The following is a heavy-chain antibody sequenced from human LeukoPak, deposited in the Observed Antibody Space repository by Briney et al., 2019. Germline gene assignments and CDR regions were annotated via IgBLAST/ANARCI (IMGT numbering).Heavy chain of an antibody. CDR2: IYHSGST. D-gene: IGHD3-10*01. J-gene: IGHJ6*04. CDR3: ARENRGSYYYYYGMDV. V-gene: IGHV4-38-2*02. CDR1: GYSISSGYY. Sequence: PSETLSLTCAVSGYSISSGYYWGWIRQPPGKGLEWIGSIYHSGSTYYNPPLKSRVTISVDTSKNQFSLKLSSVTAADTAVYYCARENRGSYYYYYGMDVWGKGTTVTVSS.